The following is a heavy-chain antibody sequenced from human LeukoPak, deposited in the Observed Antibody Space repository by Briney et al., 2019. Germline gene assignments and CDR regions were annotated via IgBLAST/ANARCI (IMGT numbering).Heavy chain of an antibody. Sequence: PGGSLRLSCAASGFTFSSHWMSWVRQAPGKGLEWVANIKQDGSEKYYVDSVKGRFTISRDNAKNSLYLQMNSLRAEDTAVYYCARDHLTFGGVIYYWGQGTLVTVSS. CDR1: GFTFSSHW. J-gene: IGHJ4*02. CDR3: ARDHLTFGGVIYY. V-gene: IGHV3-7*01. CDR2: IKQDGSEK. D-gene: IGHD3-16*02.